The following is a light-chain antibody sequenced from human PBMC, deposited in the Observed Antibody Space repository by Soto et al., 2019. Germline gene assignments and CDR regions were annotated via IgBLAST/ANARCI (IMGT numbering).Light chain of an antibody. V-gene: IGKV1-5*03. CDR2: KAS. J-gene: IGKJ1*01. Sequence: DIQMTQSPSTLSASVGDRVTITCRASQSISSWLAWYQQKPGKAPKLLIYKASSLESGVPSRFSGSGSGTESALSFSRLQPDDFATYYCQQYNSYSTWTFGQGTKVEIK. CDR3: QQYNSYSTWT. CDR1: QSISSW.